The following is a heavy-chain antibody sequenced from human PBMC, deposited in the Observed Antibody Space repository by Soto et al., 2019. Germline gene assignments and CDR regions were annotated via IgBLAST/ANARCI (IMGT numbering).Heavy chain of an antibody. CDR3: ARGEKVGWLLSYDY. CDR1: GFTFSSYA. D-gene: IGHD3-9*01. V-gene: IGHV3-30-3*01. CDR2: ISYDGSNK. Sequence: QVQLVESGGGVVQPGRSLRLSCAASGFTFSSYAMHWVRQAPGKGLEWVAVISYDGSNKYYADSVKGRFTISRDNSKNTMYLQMNSLRAEDTAVYYGARGEKVGWLLSYDYWGQGTLVTVSS. J-gene: IGHJ4*02.